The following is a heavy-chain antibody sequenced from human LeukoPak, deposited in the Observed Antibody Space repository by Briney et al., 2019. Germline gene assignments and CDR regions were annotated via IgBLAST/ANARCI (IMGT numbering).Heavy chain of an antibody. CDR2: IRQDGSEK. Sequence: GGSLRLSCEVSGFTFTDYWMNWVRQAPGKGPEWVAIIRQDGSEKTYVDSVKGRFTISRDNTKNSLSLQLNGLRAEDTAVYYCARDGTAAGLYFDLWGQGTLVTVSS. D-gene: IGHD6-13*01. J-gene: IGHJ4*01. V-gene: IGHV3-7*01. CDR3: ARDGTAAGLYFDL. CDR1: GFTFTDYW.